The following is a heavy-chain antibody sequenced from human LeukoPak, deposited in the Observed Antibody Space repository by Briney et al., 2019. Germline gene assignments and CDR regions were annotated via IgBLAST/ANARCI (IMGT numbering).Heavy chain of an antibody. Sequence: SVKVSCKASGGTFSSYAISWVRQAPGQGLERMGGIIPIFGAANYAQKFQGRVTITADESTSTAYMELSSLRSEDTAMYYCASDSSSWSFDYWGQGTLVTVSS. D-gene: IGHD6-13*01. V-gene: IGHV1-69*13. J-gene: IGHJ4*02. CDR1: GGTFSSYA. CDR2: IIPIFGAA. CDR3: ASDSSSWSFDY.